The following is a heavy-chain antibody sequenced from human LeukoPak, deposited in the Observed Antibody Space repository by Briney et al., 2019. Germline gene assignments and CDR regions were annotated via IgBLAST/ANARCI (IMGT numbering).Heavy chain of an antibody. J-gene: IGHJ6*03. CDR2: ISYSGST. V-gene: IGHV4-59*01. CDR3: ARSIILVRGIIYFFYYYMDV. D-gene: IGHD3-10*01. CDR1: GDSISSYH. Sequence: SETLSLTCTVSGDSISSYHWTWIRQSPGKGLEWIGYISYSGSTNSNPSLKSRVTVSVDTSKNQFSLKLNSVTAADTAVYYCARSIILVRGIIYFFYYYMDVWGKGTTVTVSS.